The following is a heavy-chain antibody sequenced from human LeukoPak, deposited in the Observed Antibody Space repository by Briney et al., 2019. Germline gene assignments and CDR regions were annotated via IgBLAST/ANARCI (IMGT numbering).Heavy chain of an antibody. J-gene: IGHJ3*02. Sequence: SETLSLTCTVSGGSTTGYYWTWIRQPPGKGLEWIGYVYYSGRTSYNASLKNRVTTSVDTSKNQFFLKLSSVTAADTAVYYCARHMSVTYDAFDIWGQGTMVTVSS. V-gene: IGHV4-59*08. CDR3: ARHMSVTYDAFDI. CDR2: VYYSGRT. D-gene: IGHD2-21*02. CDR1: GGSTTGYY.